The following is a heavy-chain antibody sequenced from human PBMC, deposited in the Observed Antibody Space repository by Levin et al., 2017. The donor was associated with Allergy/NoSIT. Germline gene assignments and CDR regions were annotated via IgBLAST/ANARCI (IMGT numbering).Heavy chain of an antibody. CDR2: IYYSGST. J-gene: IGHJ6*02. V-gene: IGHV4-59*01. Sequence: GSLRLSCTVSGGSISSYYWSWIRQPPGKGLEWIGYIYYSGSTNYNPSLKSRVTISVDTSKNQFSLKLSSVTAADTAVYYCARIDRSSGWYAYPDYYYGMDVWGQGTTVTVSS. CDR1: GGSISSYY. D-gene: IGHD6-19*01. CDR3: ARIDRSSGWYAYPDYYYGMDV.